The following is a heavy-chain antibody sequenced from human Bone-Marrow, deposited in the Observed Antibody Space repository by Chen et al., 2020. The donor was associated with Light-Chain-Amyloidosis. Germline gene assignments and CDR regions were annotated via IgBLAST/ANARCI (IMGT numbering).Heavy chain of an antibody. CDR1: GYTFTYYP. Sequence: QVQLVQSGAEVKEPGASVKVSCQASGYTFTYYPMNWVRQAPGQGLEWMGRINPSGGSTFYAQKFQGRVTMTRDTSTSTVYMGLTSLRSDDTAVYYCAREGEDANLDWFDPWGQGTLVTVSS. J-gene: IGHJ5*02. CDR2: INPSGGST. V-gene: IGHV1-46*01. CDR3: AREGEDANLDWFDP. D-gene: IGHD2-2*01.